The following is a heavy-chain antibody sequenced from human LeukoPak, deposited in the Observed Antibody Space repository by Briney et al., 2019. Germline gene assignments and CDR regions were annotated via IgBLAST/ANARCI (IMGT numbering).Heavy chain of an antibody. CDR3: ARAPPNYYGSGSRFDY. D-gene: IGHD3-10*01. J-gene: IGHJ4*02. CDR2: INPNSGGT. Sequence: ASVKVSCKPSGYTFTGYYMHWVRQAPGQGLEWMGWINPNSGGTNYAQKFQGRVTMTRETSISTAYMELSRLRSDDTAVYYCARAPPNYYGSGSRFDYWGQGTLVTVSS. CDR1: GYTFTGYY. V-gene: IGHV1-2*02.